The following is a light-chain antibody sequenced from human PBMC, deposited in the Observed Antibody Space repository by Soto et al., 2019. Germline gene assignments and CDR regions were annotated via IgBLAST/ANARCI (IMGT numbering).Light chain of an antibody. CDR3: HQYGTSQT. J-gene: IGKJ1*01. CDR2: GAS. CDR1: QSVTSNY. V-gene: IGKV3-20*01. Sequence: EMVLTQSPGTLSLSPGERATLSCRASQSVTSNYIAWYQQKPGQAPRLLIYGASSRATGIPDRFSGSGSGTDFSLTISRLEPEDFAVYYCHQYGTSQTLGQGTKVEVK.